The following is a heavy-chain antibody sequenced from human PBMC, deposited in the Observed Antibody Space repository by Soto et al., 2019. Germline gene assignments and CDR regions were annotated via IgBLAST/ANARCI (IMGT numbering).Heavy chain of an antibody. D-gene: IGHD1-1*01. V-gene: IGHV1-46*03. CDR2: IDPSGGST. CDR3: ARGRPYNRYGDDAFDI. CDR1: GYTFTTYY. J-gene: IGHJ3*02. Sequence: GASVKVSCKASGYTFTTYYIHWVRQAPGQGFEWMGIIDPSGGSTSYAQKFQGRVTMTRDTSTSTVYMEPSRLRSEDTAVYYCARGRPYNRYGDDAFDIWGQGTMVTVSS.